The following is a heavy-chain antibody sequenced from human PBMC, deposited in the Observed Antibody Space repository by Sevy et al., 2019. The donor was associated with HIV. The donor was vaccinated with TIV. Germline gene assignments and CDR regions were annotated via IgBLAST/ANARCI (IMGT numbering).Heavy chain of an antibody. V-gene: IGHV3-7*01. J-gene: IGHJ4*02. Sequence: GESLKISCAASGFTFDTYWMQWVRQAPGQGLEWVANIRQDGNEIYHADSVKGRFTISRDNAKESLYLQMSNLRVEDTGIYYCARRYFDLWGQGTLVTVSS. CDR3: ARRYFDL. CDR2: IRQDGNEI. CDR1: GFTFDTYW.